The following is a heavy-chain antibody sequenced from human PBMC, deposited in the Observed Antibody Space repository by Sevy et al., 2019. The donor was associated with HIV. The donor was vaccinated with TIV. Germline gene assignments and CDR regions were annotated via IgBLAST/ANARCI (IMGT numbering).Heavy chain of an antibody. CDR1: GFTFQTFG. D-gene: IGHD3-10*02. CDR3: TKESLRTTYIRGDFDH. J-gene: IGHJ4*02. V-gene: IGHV3-30*18. Sequence: GGSLRLSCSGFGFTFQTFGMHWVRQAPGKGPEWLAVISSDGKNQNYADSVKGRFTISRDNSRNLLYLHMNNLLASDTAVYFCTKESLRTTYIRGDFDHWGQGTLVTVSS. CDR2: ISSDGKNQ.